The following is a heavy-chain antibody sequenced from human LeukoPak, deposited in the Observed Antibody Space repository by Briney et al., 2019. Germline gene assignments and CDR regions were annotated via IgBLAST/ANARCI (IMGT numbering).Heavy chain of an antibody. CDR2: ISYDGSNK. CDR3: ARELSYGSSYYYYGMDV. D-gene: IGHD5-18*01. Sequence: GRSLRLSCAASGLTFSSYAMHWVRQAPGKGLEWVAVISYDGSNKYYADSVKGRFTISRDNSKNTLYLQMNSLRAEDTAVYYCARELSYGSSYYYYGMDVWGQGTTVTVSS. CDR1: GLTFSSYA. V-gene: IGHV3-30-3*01. J-gene: IGHJ6*02.